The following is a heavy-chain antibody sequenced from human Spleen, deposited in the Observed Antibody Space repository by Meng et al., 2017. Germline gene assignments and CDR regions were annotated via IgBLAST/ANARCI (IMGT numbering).Heavy chain of an antibody. CDR2: ISYHGSYN. Sequence: GESLKISCAASGFTFSHYAMHWVRQAPGKRLDWVAIISYHGSYNYYADSVKGRFTISRDNSKNTLYLQMDGLRVEDTAVYYCARGKGGYGSLDVWGQGTTVTVSS. J-gene: IGHJ6*02. CDR1: GFTFSHYA. D-gene: IGHD3-10*01. V-gene: IGHV3-30*07. CDR3: ARGKGGYGSLDV.